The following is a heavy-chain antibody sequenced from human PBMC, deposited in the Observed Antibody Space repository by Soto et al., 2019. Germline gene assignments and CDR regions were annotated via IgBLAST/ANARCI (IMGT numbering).Heavy chain of an antibody. J-gene: IGHJ4*02. D-gene: IGHD1-7*01. Sequence: SLRLSCVASGFTFSNYWIHWVRQAPGKGLVWVSRINGDGSSTNYADSVKGQFTISRDNAKNTVYLQMNSLRVEDTAVYYCARGARNYYYFDCWGQGTLVTAPQ. CDR2: INGDGSST. CDR3: ARGARNYYYFDC. CDR1: GFTFSNYW. V-gene: IGHV3-74*01.